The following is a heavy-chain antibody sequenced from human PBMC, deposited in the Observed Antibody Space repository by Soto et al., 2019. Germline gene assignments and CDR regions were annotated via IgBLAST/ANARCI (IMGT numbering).Heavy chain of an antibody. Sequence: ASVKVSCKASEYTFTGYYIHWVRQAPGQGLEWMGWINPNSGDTNYAQKFQGRVTMTSHTSISTAYMELSSLRSDDAAVYFCARDSGYDRSGYSPFDYWGQGTLVTVSS. CDR3: ARDSGYDRSGYSPFDY. CDR2: INPNSGDT. D-gene: IGHD3-22*01. CDR1: EYTFTGYY. J-gene: IGHJ4*02. V-gene: IGHV1-2*02.